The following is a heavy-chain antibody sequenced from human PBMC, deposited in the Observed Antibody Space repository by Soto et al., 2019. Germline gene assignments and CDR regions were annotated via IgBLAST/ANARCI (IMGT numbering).Heavy chain of an antibody. CDR2: INSDGST. CDR3: ARSGYSFAWGY. V-gene: IGHV3-53*01. J-gene: IGHJ4*02. D-gene: IGHD5-18*01. Sequence: EVQLVESGGGLIPPGGSLRLSCAASGFLVNSAYMTWVRQAPGKGLEWLSMINSDGSTPYAESVKGRFTISRENSKNRLDLQMNSLRAEDTAMYYCARSGYSFAWGYWGQGTLVIVTS. CDR1: GFLVNSAY.